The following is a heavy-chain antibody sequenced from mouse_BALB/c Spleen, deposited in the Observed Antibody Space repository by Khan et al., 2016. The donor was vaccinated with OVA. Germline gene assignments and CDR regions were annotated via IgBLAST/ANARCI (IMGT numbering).Heavy chain of an antibody. CDR2: ISSVGDYT. Sequence: EVQGVESGGDLVKPGGSLKLSCAASGFTFSSYSMSWVRQPPDKRLEWVATISSVGDYTYYPDSVKGRFPISRDNAKNTLYLQMSSLKSEDTAMYYCASHLTGSFAYWGQGTLVTVSA. J-gene: IGHJ3*01. CDR3: ASHLTGSFAY. V-gene: IGHV5-6*01. CDR1: GFTFSSYS. D-gene: IGHD4-1*01.